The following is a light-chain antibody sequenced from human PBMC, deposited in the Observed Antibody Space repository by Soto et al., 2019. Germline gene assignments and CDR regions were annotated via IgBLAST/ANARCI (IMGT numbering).Light chain of an antibody. CDR1: ASDVGASDY. CDR2: HVT. J-gene: IGLJ2*01. CDR3: CSFAGTYIWL. Sequence: QSALTQPRSVSGSPGQSVTFSCTGTASDVGASDYVSWYQQHPGKAPQLLIYHVTKWAAGVADRFSASKSGNTASLSISGLQADDEADYYCCSFAGTYIWLFGGGTKLTVL. V-gene: IGLV2-11*01.